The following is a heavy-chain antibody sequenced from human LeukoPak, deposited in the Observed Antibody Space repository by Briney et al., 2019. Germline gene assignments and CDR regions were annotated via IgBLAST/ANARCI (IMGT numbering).Heavy chain of an antibody. V-gene: IGHV1-69*04. CDR3: ARVIQGAAAGPGWFDP. D-gene: IGHD6-13*01. CDR2: IIPILGIA. Sequence: AASVKVSCKASGGTFSSYAISWVRQAPGQGLEWMGRIIPILGIANYAQKFQGRVTITADKSTSTAYMELSSLRSEDTAVYYCARVIQGAAAGPGWFDPWGQGTLVTVSS. J-gene: IGHJ5*02. CDR1: GGTFSSYA.